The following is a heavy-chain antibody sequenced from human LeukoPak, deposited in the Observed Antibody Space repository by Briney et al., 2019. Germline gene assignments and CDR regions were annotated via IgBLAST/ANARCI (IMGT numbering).Heavy chain of an antibody. D-gene: IGHD3-10*01. Sequence: KPSETLSLTCAVYGGSFSGYYWSWIRQPPGKGLEWIGEINHSGSTNYNSSLKSRVIISVDTSKNQFSLKLSSVTAADTAVYYCARDSGFGELLYNYWGQGTLVTVSS. CDR2: INHSGST. CDR3: ARDSGFGELLYNY. V-gene: IGHV4-34*01. J-gene: IGHJ4*02. CDR1: GGSFSGYY.